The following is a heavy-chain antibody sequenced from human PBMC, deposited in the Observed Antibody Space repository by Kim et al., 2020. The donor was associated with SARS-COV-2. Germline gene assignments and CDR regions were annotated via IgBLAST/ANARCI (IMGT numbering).Heavy chain of an antibody. CDR3: AARIAEATGNEPFEI. J-gene: IGHJ3*02. Sequence: GGSLRLSCAASGFTFSSYDMNWVRLPTGKGLEWVSTIDTGGDTYYPRSVKGRFSISREDAKNSVYLQMNSLRVGDTAVYYCAARIAEATGNEPFEIWGQGTVVTVSS. CDR1: GFTFSSYD. V-gene: IGHV3-13*04. D-gene: IGHD6-25*01. CDR2: IDTGGDT.